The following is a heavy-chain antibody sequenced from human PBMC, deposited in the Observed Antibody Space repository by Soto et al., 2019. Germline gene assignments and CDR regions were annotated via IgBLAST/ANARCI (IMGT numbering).Heavy chain of an antibody. Sequence: SVKVSWKASGGTFSSYAISWVRQAPGQGLEWMGGIIPIFGTANYAQKFQGRVTITADKSTSTAYMELSSLRSEDTAVYYCARRFLAAADNWFDPWGQGTLVTVSS. CDR1: GGTFSSYA. D-gene: IGHD2-15*01. CDR2: IIPIFGTA. CDR3: ARRFLAAADNWFDP. V-gene: IGHV1-69*06. J-gene: IGHJ5*02.